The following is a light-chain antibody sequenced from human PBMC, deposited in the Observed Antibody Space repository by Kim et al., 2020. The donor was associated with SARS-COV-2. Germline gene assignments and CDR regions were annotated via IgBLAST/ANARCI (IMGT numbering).Light chain of an antibody. Sequence: QAVVTQEPLLSVSPGGTVTLTCGSSTGAVTSGHFPYWFQQKPGQAPGTLIYDIDKKHSWTHARFSGSLLGGKAALTLWGAQPDDEADYYCLLFYGGVRVFGGGTQLTVL. CDR1: TGAVTSGHF. J-gene: IGLJ2*01. V-gene: IGLV7-46*01. CDR2: DID. CDR3: LLFYGGVRV.